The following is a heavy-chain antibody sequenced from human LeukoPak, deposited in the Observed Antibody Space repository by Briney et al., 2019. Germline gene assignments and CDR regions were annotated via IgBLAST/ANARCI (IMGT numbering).Heavy chain of an antibody. Sequence: ASVKVSCKASGYTFTSYYMHWVRQAPGQGLEWMGIINPSGGSTSYAQEFQGRVTMTGDTSTSTVYMELSSLRSEDTAVYYCARGHSSSWEYNWFDPWGQGTLVTVSS. CDR1: GYTFTSYY. D-gene: IGHD6-13*01. V-gene: IGHV1-46*03. CDR2: INPSGGST. J-gene: IGHJ5*02. CDR3: ARGHSSSWEYNWFDP.